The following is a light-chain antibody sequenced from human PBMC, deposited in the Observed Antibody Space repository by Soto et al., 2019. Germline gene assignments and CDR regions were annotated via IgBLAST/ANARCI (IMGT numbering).Light chain of an antibody. CDR1: QSISSY. CDR2: AAS. J-gene: IGKJ1*01. Sequence: DIQMTQSPSSLSASVGDRVTITCRASQSISSYLNWYQQKPGKAPKALIYAASTLQSGVPSRFSGSGSGRDFTLTINWLQPEDFATYSYQQSYSTPWTFGQGTRVDI. CDR3: QQSYSTPWT. V-gene: IGKV1-39*01.